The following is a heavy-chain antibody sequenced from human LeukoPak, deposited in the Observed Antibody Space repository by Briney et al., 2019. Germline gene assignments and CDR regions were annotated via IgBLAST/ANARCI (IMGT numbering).Heavy chain of an antibody. CDR2: IYHSGST. V-gene: IGHV4-59*01. CDR1: GGSISSYY. Sequence: PSETLSLTCTVSGGSISSYYWSWIRQPPGKGLEWIGYIYHSGSTNYNPSLKSRVTISVDTSKNQFSLKLSSVTAADTAVYYCARDQRYYYDFWSGYVNWFDPWGQGTLVTVSS. D-gene: IGHD3-3*01. CDR3: ARDQRYYYDFWSGYVNWFDP. J-gene: IGHJ5*02.